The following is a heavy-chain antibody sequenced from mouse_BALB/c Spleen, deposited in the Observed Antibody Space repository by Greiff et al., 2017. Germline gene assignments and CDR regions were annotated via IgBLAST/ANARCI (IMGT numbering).Heavy chain of an antibody. J-gene: IGHJ4*01. CDR3: ARDGYYGGYYAMDY. CDR1: GFTFSSYA. CDR2: ISSGGSYT. V-gene: IGHV5-6*03. Sequence: EVKLVESGGGLVKPGGSLKLSCAASGFTFSSYAMSWVRQTPDKRLEWVATISSGGSYTYYPDSVKGRFTISRDNAKNTLYLQMSSLKSEDTAMYYCARDGYYGGYYAMDYWGQGTSVTVSS. D-gene: IGHD2-3*01.